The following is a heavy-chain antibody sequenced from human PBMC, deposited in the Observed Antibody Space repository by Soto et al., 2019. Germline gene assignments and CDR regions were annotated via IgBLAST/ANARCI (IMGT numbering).Heavy chain of an antibody. V-gene: IGHV3-30-3*01. CDR2: ISYDGSNK. J-gene: IGHJ5*02. CDR3: ARESQKWELLDWFDP. Sequence: QVQLVESGGGVVQPGRSLRLSCAASGFTFSSYAMHWVRQAPGKGLEWVAVISYDGSNKYYADSVKGRFTISRDNSKKTLFLQMKSLRAEGTAVYYCARESQKWELLDWFDPWGQGTLVTVSS. D-gene: IGHD1-26*01. CDR1: GFTFSSYA.